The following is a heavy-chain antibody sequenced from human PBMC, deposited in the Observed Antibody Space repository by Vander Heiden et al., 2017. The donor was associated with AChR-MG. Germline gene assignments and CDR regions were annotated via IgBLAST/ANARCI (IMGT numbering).Heavy chain of an antibody. V-gene: IGHV1-69*06. CDR1: GGTFSSYA. CDR3: ARDRTIFGVVTSSYFDL. J-gene: IGHJ2*01. Sequence: QVQLVQSGAEVKKPGSSVKVSCKASGGTFSSYAISWVRQAPGQGLEWMGGIIPIFGTANYAQKFQGRVTITADKSTSTAYMELSSLRSEDTAVYYCARDRTIFGVVTSSYFDLWGRGTLVTVSS. CDR2: IIPIFGTA. D-gene: IGHD3-3*01.